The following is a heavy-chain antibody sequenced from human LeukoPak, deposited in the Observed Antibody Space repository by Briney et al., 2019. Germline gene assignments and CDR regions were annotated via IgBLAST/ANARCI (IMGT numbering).Heavy chain of an antibody. V-gene: IGHV3-53*01. CDR3: ASQYYYAMDV. J-gene: IGHJ6*02. CDR2: IYSGGST. CDR1: GFTVSSNY. Sequence: PGGSLRLSCAASGFTVSSNYMSWVRQAPGKGLEWVSVIYSGGSTYYADSVKGRFTISRDNAKNSLYLQMNSLRAEDTAVYYCASQYYYAMDVWGQGTTVTVSS.